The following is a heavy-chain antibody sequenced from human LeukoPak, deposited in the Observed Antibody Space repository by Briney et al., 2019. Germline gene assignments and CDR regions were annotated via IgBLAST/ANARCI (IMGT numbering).Heavy chain of an antibody. Sequence: SGPTLVKPTQTLTLTCTFSGFSVSTSGVGVGWIRQPPGKALEWLALIYWNDDKRYSPSLKSRLAITKDTSKNQVVLTMTNMDPVDTGTYYCAHIGHSYAYGDYWAREPWSPSPQ. CDR1: GFSVSTSGVG. CDR2: IYWNDDK. D-gene: IGHD5-18*01. CDR3: AHIGHSYAYGDY. J-gene: IGHJ4*02. V-gene: IGHV2-5*01.